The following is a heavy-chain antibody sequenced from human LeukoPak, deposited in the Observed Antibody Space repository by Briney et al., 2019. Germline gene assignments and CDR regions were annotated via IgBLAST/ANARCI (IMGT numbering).Heavy chain of an antibody. J-gene: IGHJ4*02. Sequence: SETLSLTCTVSGGSIINYYWSWIRQPPGKGLEWIGYIYCSGSTNYNPSLKSRVTISVDTSKNQFSLKLSSVTAADTAVHHCARSRGYFDYWGQGALVAVSS. D-gene: IGHD3-22*01. CDR3: ARSRGYFDY. CDR2: IYCSGST. CDR1: GGSIINYY. V-gene: IGHV4-59*08.